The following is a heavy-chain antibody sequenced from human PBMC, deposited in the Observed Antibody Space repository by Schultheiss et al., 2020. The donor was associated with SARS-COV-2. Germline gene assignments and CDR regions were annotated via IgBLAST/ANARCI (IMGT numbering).Heavy chain of an antibody. D-gene: IGHD4-17*01. CDR2: ISGSGGST. CDR3: ARVPSRGYGDPYYFDY. J-gene: IGHJ4*02. Sequence: GGSLRLSCAASGFTFSSYAMSWVRQAPGKGLEWVSAISGSGGSTYYADSVKGRFTISRDNSKNTLYLQMSSLRVEDTAVYYCARVPSRGYGDPYYFDYWGQGTLVTVSS. CDR1: GFTFSSYA. V-gene: IGHV3-23*01.